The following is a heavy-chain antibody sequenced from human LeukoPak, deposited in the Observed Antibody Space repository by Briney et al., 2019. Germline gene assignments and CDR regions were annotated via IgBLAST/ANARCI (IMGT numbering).Heavy chain of an antibody. D-gene: IGHD4-17*01. Sequence: EPSETLSLTCTVSGGSISSSSYYWGWIRQPPGKGLGWNGSIYYSGSTYYNPSLKSRVTISVDTSKNQFSLKLSSVTAADTAVYYCATTTVTTSSSYYFDYWGQGTLVTVSS. CDR2: IYYSGST. CDR1: GGSISSSSYY. CDR3: ATTTVTTSSSYYFDY. J-gene: IGHJ4*02. V-gene: IGHV4-39*01.